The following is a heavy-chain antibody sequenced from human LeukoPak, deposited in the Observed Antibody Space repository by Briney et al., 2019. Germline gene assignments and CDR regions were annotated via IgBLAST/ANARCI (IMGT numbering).Heavy chain of an antibody. CDR3: ARHSRPGSFDP. CDR1: GGSVNSIRSGDYY. J-gene: IGHJ5*02. D-gene: IGHD3-10*01. CDR2: VDYSGTT. V-gene: IGHV4-39*01. Sequence: SETLSLTCTVSGGSVNSIRSGDYYWAWVRQPPGKGLEWMTSVDYSGTTYNNPSFKSRVTISVDTSKNQFSLKLDSVTATDTATYYCARHSRPGSFDPGGQGTLVTVSS.